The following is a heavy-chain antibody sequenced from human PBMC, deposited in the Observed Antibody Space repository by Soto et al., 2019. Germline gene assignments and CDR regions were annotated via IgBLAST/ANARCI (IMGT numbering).Heavy chain of an antibody. CDR1: GFTFSRYA. CDR2: ISGSGGST. V-gene: IGHV3-23*01. Sequence: GGSLRLSCAASGFTFSRYAMSWVRQAPGKGLEWVSAISGSGGSTYYADSVKGRFTISRDNSKNTLYLQMNSLRAEDTAVYYCAKKAYYYDSSGYLFDYWGQGTLVTVS. D-gene: IGHD3-22*01. J-gene: IGHJ4*02. CDR3: AKKAYYYDSSGYLFDY.